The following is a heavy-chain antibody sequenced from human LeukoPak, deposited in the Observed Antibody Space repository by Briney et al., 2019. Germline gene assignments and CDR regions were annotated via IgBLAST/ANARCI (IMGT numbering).Heavy chain of an antibody. CDR1: GFTFSSYA. Sequence: GGSLRLSCAASGFTFSSYAMHWVRQAPGKGLEWVAVISYDGSNKYYADSVKGRFTISRDNSKNTLYLQMNSLRAEDTAVYYCARGTPQLGYCSSTSCQPFDYWGQGTLVTVSS. CDR3: ARGTPQLGYCSSTSCQPFDY. CDR2: ISYDGSNK. V-gene: IGHV3-30-3*01. D-gene: IGHD2-2*01. J-gene: IGHJ4*02.